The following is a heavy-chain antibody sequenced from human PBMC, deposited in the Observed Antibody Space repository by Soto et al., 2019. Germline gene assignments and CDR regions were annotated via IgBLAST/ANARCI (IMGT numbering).Heavy chain of an antibody. D-gene: IGHD3-10*01. CDR1: GFIFSDAS. CDR2: IRSKGNSYAT. Sequence: GGSLRLSCAASGFIFSDASMSWVRQASGKGLEWVGRIRSKGNSYATAYAASVKGRFTISRDDSKNTAYLQMNSLQSDDTAVYYCTRQVPGYGLDVWGQGTTVTVSS. CDR3: TRQVPGYGLDV. J-gene: IGHJ6*02. V-gene: IGHV3-73*01.